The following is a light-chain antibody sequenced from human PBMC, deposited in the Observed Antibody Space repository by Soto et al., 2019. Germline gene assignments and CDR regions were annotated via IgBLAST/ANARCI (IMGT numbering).Light chain of an antibody. CDR1: QAIGSY. Sequence: QLTQSPSSLSASVGDTVTITCRASQAIGSYFAWYQQRPGTAPKLLIYSASTLHSGVPSRFSGSGSGTDFTLTISSLQPEDFATYYCQQVDSYPRTFGPGTTVEI. V-gene: IGKV1-9*01. CDR2: SAS. J-gene: IGKJ3*01. CDR3: QQVDSYPRT.